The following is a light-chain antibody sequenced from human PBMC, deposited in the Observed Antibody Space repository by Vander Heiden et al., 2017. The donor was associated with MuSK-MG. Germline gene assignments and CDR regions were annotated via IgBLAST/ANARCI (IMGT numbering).Light chain of an antibody. CDR3: KQALQTPLT. CDR1: QSLLHSNGYNY. Sequence: DIVMTQSPLSMPVTPGEPASISCRSSQSLLHSNGYNYLDWYLQKPGQSPQLLIYLGSDRASGVPDRLSGSGPGTDFTLKISRVEAEDVGVYYCKQALQTPLTFGAGTKVXIK. CDR2: LGS. J-gene: IGKJ4*01. V-gene: IGKV2-28*01.